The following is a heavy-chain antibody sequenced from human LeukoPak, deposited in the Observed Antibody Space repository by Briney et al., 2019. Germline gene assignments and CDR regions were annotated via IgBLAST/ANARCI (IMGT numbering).Heavy chain of an antibody. J-gene: IGHJ4*02. CDR1: GGSISSYY. D-gene: IGHD4-17*01. CDR3: ARANDYGDYGYLPEDY. Sequence: PSETLSLTCTVSGGSISSYYWSWIRQPPGKGLEWIGYIYYSGSTNYNPSLKSRVTISVDTSKNQFSLKLSSVTAADTAVYYCARANDYGDYGYLPEDYWGQGTLVTVSS. V-gene: IGHV4-59*01. CDR2: IYYSGST.